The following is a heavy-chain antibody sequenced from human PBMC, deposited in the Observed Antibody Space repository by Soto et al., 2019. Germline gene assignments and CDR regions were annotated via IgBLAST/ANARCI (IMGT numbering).Heavy chain of an antibody. CDR1: GGSVNSGGYH. Sequence: QVQLQESGPGQVKPSQTLSLTCTVSGGSVNSGGYHWSWIRQHPGKGLEWIGDIYYSGSTYYNPSLKSRVTISIDTSTNHFSLHLRALTAADTAVYYCARAPIPNGNYYGMDVWGQGTTVTVSS. V-gene: IGHV4-31*03. CDR3: ARAPIPNGNYYGMDV. J-gene: IGHJ6*02. D-gene: IGHD2-21*01. CDR2: IYYSGST.